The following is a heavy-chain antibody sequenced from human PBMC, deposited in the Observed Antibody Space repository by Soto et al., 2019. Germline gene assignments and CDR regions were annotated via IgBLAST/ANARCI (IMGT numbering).Heavy chain of an antibody. V-gene: IGHV1-46*01. CDR1: GYTFTSYG. CDR3: ARATEYGDYIFDY. CDR2: INPSGGST. J-gene: IGHJ4*02. Sequence: ASVKVSCKASGYTFTSYGISWVRQAPGQGLEWMGIINPSGGSTSYAQKFQGRVTMTRDTSTSTVYMELSSLRSEDTAVYYCARATEYGDYIFDYWGQGTLVTVSS. D-gene: IGHD4-17*01.